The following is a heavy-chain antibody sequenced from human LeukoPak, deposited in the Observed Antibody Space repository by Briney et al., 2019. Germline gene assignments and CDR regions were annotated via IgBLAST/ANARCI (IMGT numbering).Heavy chain of an antibody. CDR1: GYTFTGYY. D-gene: IGHD3-16*01. Sequence: ASVKVSCKASGYTFTGYYMHWVRQAPGQGLEWMGWINPNSGGTSYAQKFQGRVTMTRDTSISTAYMELSRLRSDDTAVYYCARDRAALGPREFDPWGQGTLVTVSS. CDR3: ARDRAALGPREFDP. J-gene: IGHJ5*02. CDR2: INPNSGGT. V-gene: IGHV1-2*02.